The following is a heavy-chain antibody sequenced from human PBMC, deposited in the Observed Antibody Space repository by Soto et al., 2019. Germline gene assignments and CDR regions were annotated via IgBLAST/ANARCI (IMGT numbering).Heavy chain of an antibody. CDR3: ARGPYGDYVDNRVDY. CDR2: ISAYNGNT. Sequence: QVQLVQSGAEVKKPGASVKVSCKASGYTFTSYGISWVRQAPGQGLEWMGWISAYNGNTNYAQNLQGRVIMTTDTSTSTAYMELRSLRSDDTAVYYCARGPYGDYVDNRVDYWGQGTLVTVSS. D-gene: IGHD4-17*01. J-gene: IGHJ4*02. V-gene: IGHV1-18*01. CDR1: GYTFTSYG.